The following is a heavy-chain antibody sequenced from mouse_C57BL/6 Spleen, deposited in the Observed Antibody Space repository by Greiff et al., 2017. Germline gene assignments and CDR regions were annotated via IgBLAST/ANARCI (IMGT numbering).Heavy chain of an antibody. Sequence: EVMLVESGGGLVKPRGSLKLSCAASGFTFSDYGMHWVRQAPEKGLEWVAYISSGSSTIYYADTVKGRFTISRDNAKNTLFLQMTSLRSEDTAMYYCASVNYSPMDYSPMDYWGQGTSVTVSS. D-gene: IGHD2-1*01. CDR1: GFTFSDYG. J-gene: IGHJ4*01. V-gene: IGHV5-17*01. CDR3: ASVNYSPMDYSPMDY. CDR2: ISSGSSTI.